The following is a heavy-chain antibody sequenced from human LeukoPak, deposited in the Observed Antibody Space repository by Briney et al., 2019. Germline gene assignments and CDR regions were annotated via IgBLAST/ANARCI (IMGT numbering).Heavy chain of an antibody. CDR2: INPNSGDT. Sequence: ASVKVSCKASGYTFTAYYMHWVRQAPGQGLEWMGWINPNSGDTNYAQKFQGRVTMTRDTSISTDYMELSGLRSDDTAMYYCARETGEGFDPWGQGTLVTVSS. CDR3: ARETGEGFDP. D-gene: IGHD7-27*01. CDR1: GYTFTAYY. V-gene: IGHV1-2*02. J-gene: IGHJ5*02.